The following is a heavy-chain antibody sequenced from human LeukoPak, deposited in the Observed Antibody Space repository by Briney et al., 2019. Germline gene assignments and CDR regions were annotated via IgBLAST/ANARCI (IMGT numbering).Heavy chain of an antibody. V-gene: IGHV4-39*01. CDR3: ARMSFAFDPSCFDY. CDR2: FYYSGGT. CDR1: GVSISDNNFY. D-gene: IGHD3-3*01. J-gene: IGHJ4*01. Sequence: SETLSLTCSVSGVSISDNNFYWAWIRQPPGKGLEWIGIFYYSGGTYYNPSLQSRVTISGDTSKNLFSLHLRSATVADTAIYFCARMSFAFDPSCFDYWGHGALVPVSS.